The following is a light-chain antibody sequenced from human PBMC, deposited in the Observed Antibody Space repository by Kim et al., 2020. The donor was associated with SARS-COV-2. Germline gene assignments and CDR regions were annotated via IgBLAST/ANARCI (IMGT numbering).Light chain of an antibody. CDR1: KLGDKY. V-gene: IGLV3-1*01. CDR3: QAWDSSTANYV. CDR2: QDS. Sequence: GQTGSITCAGDKLGDKYACWYQQKPGQSPVLVIYQDSKRPSGIPERFSGSNSGNTATLTISGTQAMDEADYYCQAWDSSTANYVFGTGTKVTVL. J-gene: IGLJ1*01.